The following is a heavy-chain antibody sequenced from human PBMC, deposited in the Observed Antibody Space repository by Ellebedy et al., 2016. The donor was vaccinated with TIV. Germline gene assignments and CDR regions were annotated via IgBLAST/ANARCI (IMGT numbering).Heavy chain of an antibody. J-gene: IGHJ6*02. CDR3: ARRSSRNVMDV. CDR1: GDSVSSNSAG. Sequence: LRLSCVISGDSVSSNSAGWNWIRQSPSRGLVWLGRTYYRSKWYNDYAVSVKSRITINPDTSKNQFSLQLNSVTPEDTAVYYCARRSSRNVMDVWGQGTTVTVSS. V-gene: IGHV6-1*01. CDR2: TYYRSKWYN. D-gene: IGHD6-13*01.